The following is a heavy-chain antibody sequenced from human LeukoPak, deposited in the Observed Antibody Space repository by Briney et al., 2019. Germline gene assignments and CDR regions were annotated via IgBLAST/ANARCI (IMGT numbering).Heavy chain of an antibody. Sequence: PSETLSLTCTVSGGSIGSGYYYWGWIRQPPGKGLEWFGSVFYSGTTSYNPSFKSRITMSVDTSKNQFSLRLSSVAAADTAVYYCARNSSTIGNRPDPHYYYNYMDVWGKGTTVTVPS. V-gene: IGHV4-39*01. D-gene: IGHD4/OR15-4a*01. CDR3: ARNSSTIGNRPDPHYYYNYMDV. CDR2: VFYSGTT. J-gene: IGHJ6*03. CDR1: GGSIGSGYYY.